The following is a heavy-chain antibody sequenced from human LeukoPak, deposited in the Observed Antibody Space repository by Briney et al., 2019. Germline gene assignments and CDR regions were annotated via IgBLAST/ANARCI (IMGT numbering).Heavy chain of an antibody. CDR1: GFTFSSYE. J-gene: IGHJ4*02. Sequence: GGSLRLSCTASGFTFSSYEMNWVRQAPGKGLEWLSYISSSGSTIHYADSVKGRFTISRDNAKNSLYLQMNSLRGDDTAVYYCSRDATPQYSSGWVFFDYWGQGTLVTVSS. V-gene: IGHV3-48*03. D-gene: IGHD6-19*01. CDR2: ISSSGSTI. CDR3: SRDATPQYSSGWVFFDY.